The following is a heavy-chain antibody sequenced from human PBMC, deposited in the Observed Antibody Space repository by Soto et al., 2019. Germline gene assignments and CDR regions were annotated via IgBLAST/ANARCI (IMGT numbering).Heavy chain of an antibody. V-gene: IGHV4-39*07. CDR3: AKNGITIFGVVTDYYYMDV. CDR2: IYYSGST. Sequence: SETLSLTCTVSGGSVSSSSYYWGWIRQPPGKGLEWIGCIYYSGSTYYNPSLKSRVTISVDTSKNQFSLKLSSVTAADTAVYYCAKNGITIFGVVTDYYYMDVWGKGTTVTVSS. CDR1: GGSVSSSSYY. J-gene: IGHJ6*03. D-gene: IGHD3-3*01.